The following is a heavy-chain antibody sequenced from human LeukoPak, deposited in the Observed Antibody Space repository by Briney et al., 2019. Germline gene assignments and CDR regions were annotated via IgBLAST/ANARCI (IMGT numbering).Heavy chain of an antibody. CDR1: GYTFTSYY. CDR2: INPSGGST. V-gene: IGHV1-46*01. D-gene: IGHD5-24*01. Sequence: ASVKVSCKASGYTFTSYYMHWVRQAPGQGLEWMGIINPSGGSTSYAQKFQGRVTMTRDKSTITAYMELSSLRSEDTAVYYCARSVEMATMEDYWGQGTLVTVSS. CDR3: ARSVEMATMEDY. J-gene: IGHJ4*02.